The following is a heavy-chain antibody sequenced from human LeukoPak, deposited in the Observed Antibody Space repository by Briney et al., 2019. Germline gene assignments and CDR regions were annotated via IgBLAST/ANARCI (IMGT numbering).Heavy chain of an antibody. D-gene: IGHD3-3*01. CDR1: GFTFDDYG. CDR3: ARGGISIFRVVIYMDV. CDR2: INWNGGST. Sequence: GGSLRLSCAASGFTFDDYGMSWVRQAPGKGLEWVSGINWNGGSTGYADSVRGRFTTSGANAKNSLSLQLTSLRVADTALYYCARGGISIFRVVIYMDVWGKGTTVTVSS. J-gene: IGHJ6*03. V-gene: IGHV3-20*04.